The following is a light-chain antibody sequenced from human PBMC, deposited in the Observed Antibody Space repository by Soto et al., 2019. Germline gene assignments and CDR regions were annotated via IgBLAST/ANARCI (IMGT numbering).Light chain of an antibody. V-gene: IGLV2-11*01. CDR1: SSDVGSYNY. CDR3: CSYAGSVV. Sequence: QSVLTQPRSVSGSPGQSGTISCTATSSDVGSYNYVSWYQQHPGKAPKLIIYDVTKRPSGVPDRFSGSKSGNTASLTISGLQSEDEADYYGCSYAGSVVFGGGTKLTVL. CDR2: DVT. J-gene: IGLJ2*01.